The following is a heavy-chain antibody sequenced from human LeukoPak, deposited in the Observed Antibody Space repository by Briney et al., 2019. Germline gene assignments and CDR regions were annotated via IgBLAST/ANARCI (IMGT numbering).Heavy chain of an antibody. J-gene: IGHJ4*02. CDR2: ITSSGNYI. Sequence: PGGSLRLSCAASGFTFSSYTMTWVRQAPGKGLEWVSSITSSGNYIYYTDSVKGRFTISRDNAKNSLYLQMNSLRAEDTAVYYCARVQVVGDFWGQGTLVTVSS. D-gene: IGHD2-15*01. CDR3: ARVQVVGDF. V-gene: IGHV3-21*01. CDR1: GFTFSSYT.